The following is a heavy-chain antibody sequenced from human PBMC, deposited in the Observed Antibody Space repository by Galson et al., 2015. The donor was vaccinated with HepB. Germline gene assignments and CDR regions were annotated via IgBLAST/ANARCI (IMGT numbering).Heavy chain of an antibody. CDR1: GFTFSSYA. J-gene: IGHJ4*02. Sequence: SLRLSCAASGFTFSSYAMSWVRQAPGKGLEWVSAISGSGGSTYYADSVKGRFTISRDNSKNTLYLQMSSLRAEDTAVYYCAKENKLWFGESPRYFDYWGQGTLVTVSS. V-gene: IGHV3-23*01. CDR3: AKENKLWFGESPRYFDY. D-gene: IGHD3-10*01. CDR2: ISGSGGST.